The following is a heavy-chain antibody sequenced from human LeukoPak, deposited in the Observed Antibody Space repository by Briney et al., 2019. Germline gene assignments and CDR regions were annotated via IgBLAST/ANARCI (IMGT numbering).Heavy chain of an antibody. V-gene: IGHV3-23*01. Sequence: PGGSLRLACAASGFTFSSYAMSWVRQAPGKGLEWVSGIPSSGPITYYADSVKGRFTISRDNSKNTLYLQMNSLTAEDTGIYYCANRAAQHDSWGQGTLVTVSS. CDR3: ANRAAQHDS. J-gene: IGHJ5*02. CDR2: IPSSGPIT. D-gene: IGHD3-3*01. CDR1: GFTFSSYA.